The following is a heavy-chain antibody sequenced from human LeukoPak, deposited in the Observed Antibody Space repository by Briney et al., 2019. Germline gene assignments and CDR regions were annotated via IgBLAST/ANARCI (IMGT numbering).Heavy chain of an antibody. CDR1: DGSISSYY. J-gene: IGHJ4*02. V-gene: IGHV4-59*08. CDR3: ARGRPHSGSYIA. D-gene: IGHD1-26*01. Sequence: PSETLSLTCTVSDGSISSYYWSWIRQPPGKGLEWIGYIYYSGSTNYNPSLKSRVTISVDTSKNQFSLKLSSVAAADTAVYYCARGRPHSGSYIAWGQGTLVTVSS. CDR2: IYYSGST.